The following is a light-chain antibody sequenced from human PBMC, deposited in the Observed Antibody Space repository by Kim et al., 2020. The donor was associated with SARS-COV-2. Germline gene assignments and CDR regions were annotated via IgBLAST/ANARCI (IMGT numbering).Light chain of an antibody. CDR2: DAS. V-gene: IGKV1-27*01. CDR1: QGISNS. J-gene: IGKJ1*01. CDR3: QKYNSAPWT. Sequence: ASVGDSVTISCRASQGISNSLGWYQQKPGKGPKVLIYDASTLQSGVPSRFSGSGSGTDFTLTISSLQPEDVATYYCQKYNSAPWTLGQGTKVEIK.